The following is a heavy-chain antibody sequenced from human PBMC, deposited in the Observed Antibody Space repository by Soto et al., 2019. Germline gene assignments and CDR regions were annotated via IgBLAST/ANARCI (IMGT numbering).Heavy chain of an antibody. CDR3: ARDPDIVVVVAATGDAFDI. Sequence: GGSLRLSCAASGFTFSSYSMRWVRQAPGKGLEWVSSISGSGGGTYYADFVKGRFTISRDNSKNTLYLQMNSLRAEDTAVYYCARDPDIVVVVAATGDAFDIWGQGTMVTVSS. J-gene: IGHJ3*02. D-gene: IGHD2-15*01. CDR2: ISGSGGGT. V-gene: IGHV3-23*01. CDR1: GFTFSSYS.